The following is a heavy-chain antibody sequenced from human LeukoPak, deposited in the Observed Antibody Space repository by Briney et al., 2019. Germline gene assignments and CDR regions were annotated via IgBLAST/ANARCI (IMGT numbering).Heavy chain of an antibody. CDR2: IYSGGST. CDR1: GFTVSSNY. D-gene: IGHD3-10*01. V-gene: IGHV3-66*01. J-gene: IGHJ4*02. CDR3: AKDKIPKLITMVRGSDY. Sequence: GGSLRLSCAASGFTVSSNYMSWVRQAPGKGLEWVSVIYSGGSTYYADSVKGRFTISRDNSKNTLYLQMDSLRAEDTALYYCAKDKIPKLITMVRGSDYWGQGTLVTVSS.